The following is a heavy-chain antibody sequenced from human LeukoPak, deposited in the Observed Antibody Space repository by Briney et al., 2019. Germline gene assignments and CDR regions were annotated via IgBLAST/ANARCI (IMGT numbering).Heavy chain of an antibody. V-gene: IGHV1-18*01. CDR3: ARALAAAGTGHNWFDP. D-gene: IGHD6-13*01. CDR2: ISAYNGNT. Sequence: ASVKVSCKASGYTFTSYGISWVRQAPGQGLEWMGWISAYNGNTNYAQKLQGRVTMTTDTSTSTAYMELRSLRSDDTAVHYCARALAAAGTGHNWFDPWGQGTLVTVSS. CDR1: GYTFTSYG. J-gene: IGHJ5*02.